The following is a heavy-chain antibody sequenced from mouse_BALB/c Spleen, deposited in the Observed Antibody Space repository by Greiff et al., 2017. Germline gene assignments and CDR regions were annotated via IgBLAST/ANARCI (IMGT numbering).Heavy chain of an antibody. CDR3: ARGDGNYYFYY. V-gene: IGHV1-7*01. CDR1: GYTFTSYW. D-gene: IGHD2-1*01. Sequence: QVQLQQSGAELAKPGASVKMSCKASGYTFTSYWMHWVKQRPGQGLEWIGYINPSTGYTEYNQKFKDKATLTADKSSSTAYMQLSSLTSEDSAVYYCARGDGNYYFYYWGQGTTLTVSS. CDR2: INPSTGYT. J-gene: IGHJ2*01.